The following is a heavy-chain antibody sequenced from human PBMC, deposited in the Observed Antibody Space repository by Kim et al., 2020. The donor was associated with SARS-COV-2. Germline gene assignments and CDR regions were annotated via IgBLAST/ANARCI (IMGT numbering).Heavy chain of an antibody. D-gene: IGHD3-22*01. J-gene: IGHJ6*02. CDR3: ARGRGRGDSSGYYPSVYYYGMDV. V-gene: IGHV1-2*04. Sequence: ASVKVSCKASGYTFTGYYMHWVRQAPGQGLEWMGWINPNSGGTNYAQKFQGWVTMTRDTSISTAYMELSRLRSDDTAVYYCARGRGRGDSSGYYPSVYYYGMDVWGQGTTVTVSS. CDR2: INPNSGGT. CDR1: GYTFTGYY.